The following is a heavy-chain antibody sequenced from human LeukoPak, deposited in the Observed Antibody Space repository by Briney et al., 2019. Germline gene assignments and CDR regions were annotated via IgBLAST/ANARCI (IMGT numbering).Heavy chain of an antibody. CDR3: ARVGGGDGSGWSTTDY. J-gene: IGHJ4*02. CDR1: GFTFSTYW. V-gene: IGHV3-7*01. D-gene: IGHD6-19*01. CDR2: INQDGSEK. Sequence: PGGSLRLSCAASGFTFSTYWMSWVRQAPGKGLEWAANINQDGSEKYDVDSAKGRFTISRDNAKNSLYLQMNSLRVEDTAMYYCARVGGGDGSGWSTTDYWGQGTLVTISS.